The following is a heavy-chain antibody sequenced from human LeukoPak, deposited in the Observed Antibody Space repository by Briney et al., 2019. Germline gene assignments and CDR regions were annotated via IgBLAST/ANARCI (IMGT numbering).Heavy chain of an antibody. Sequence: PSDTLPLTCTVSGASINNNFWTWMRHPPGKGLEWIGYIYSSGSANYNPSLKRRVIISGDTSKSQISLNLTSVTVADTAVYFCARHRDYYDTWGHGTLVTVSS. J-gene: IGHJ4*01. CDR2: IYSSGSA. V-gene: IGHV4-59*08. CDR1: GASINNNF. D-gene: IGHD3-22*01. CDR3: ARHRDYYDT.